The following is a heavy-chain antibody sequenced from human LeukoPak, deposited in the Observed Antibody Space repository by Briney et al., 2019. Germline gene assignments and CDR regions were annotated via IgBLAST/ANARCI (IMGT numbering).Heavy chain of an antibody. D-gene: IGHD5-24*01. J-gene: IGHJ3*02. V-gene: IGHV3-21*04. CDR3: ARGARAGYDAFDI. CDR2: ITSSSSYI. Sequence: GGSLRLSCAASGFTFSSYSMNWVRQAPGKGLKWVSCITSSSSYIYYADSVKGRFTISRDNAKNSLYLQMNSLRAEDTAVYYCARGARAGYDAFDIWGQGTMVTVSS. CDR1: GFTFSSYS.